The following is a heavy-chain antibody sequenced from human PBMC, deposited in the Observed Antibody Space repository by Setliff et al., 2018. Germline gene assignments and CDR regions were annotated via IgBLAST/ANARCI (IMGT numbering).Heavy chain of an antibody. J-gene: IGHJ3*02. CDR3: VRDDADNYDAFDN. V-gene: IGHV3-11*04. D-gene: IGHD3-22*01. Sequence: PGGSLRLSCAASGFTFSDYYMSWIRQAPGKGLEWVSYISSSGSTIYYADSVKGRFTISRDNAKRSLYLQMNGLRADDTGVYYCVRDDADNYDAFDNWGQGTLVTVSS. CDR1: GFTFSDYY. CDR2: ISSSGSTI.